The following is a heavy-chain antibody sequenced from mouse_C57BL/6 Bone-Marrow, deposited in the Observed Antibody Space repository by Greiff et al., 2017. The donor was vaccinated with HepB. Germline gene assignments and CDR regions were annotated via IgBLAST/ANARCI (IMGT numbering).Heavy chain of an antibody. Sequence: VKLVESGAELARPGASVKLSCKASGYTFTSYGISWVKQRTGQGLEWIGEIYPRSGNTYYNEKFKGKATLTADKSSSTAYMELRSLTSEDSAVYFCARERGLYVTWGQGTTLTVSS. J-gene: IGHJ2*01. D-gene: IGHD2-13*01. CDR3: ARERGLYVT. V-gene: IGHV1-81*01. CDR1: GYTFTSYG. CDR2: IYPRSGNT.